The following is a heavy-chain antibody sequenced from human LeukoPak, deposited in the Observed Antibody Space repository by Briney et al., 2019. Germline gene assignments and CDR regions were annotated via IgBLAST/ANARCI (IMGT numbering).Heavy chain of an antibody. CDR2: IYYSGST. J-gene: IGHJ4*02. CDR1: GGSISSYY. V-gene: IGHV4-59*01. CDR3: ARLGPGGHGEFDY. D-gene: IGHD3-10*01. Sequence: TSETLSLTCTVSGGSISSYYWSWIRQPPGKGLEWMGYIYYSGSTNYNPSLQGRVTISVDTSKTQFSLKLTSVTAADMAVYYCARLGPGGHGEFDYWGQGTLVTVSS.